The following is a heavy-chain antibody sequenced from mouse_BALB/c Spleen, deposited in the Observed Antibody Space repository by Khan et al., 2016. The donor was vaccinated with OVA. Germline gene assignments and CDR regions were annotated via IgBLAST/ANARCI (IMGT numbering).Heavy chain of an antibody. CDR2: INTYTGEP. V-gene: IGHV9-1*02. D-gene: IGHD6-2*01. CDR3: ARISSYWYSDV. CDR1: GYTFTNYG. Sequence: QIQLVQSGPELKKPGETVKISCKASGYTFTNYGMNWVKQAPGKGLKWMGWINTYTGEPTYADDFKGRFVFSLETSASTAYLQISNLKNEAMTTEFCARISSYWYSDVWGAGTTVTVSS. J-gene: IGHJ1*01.